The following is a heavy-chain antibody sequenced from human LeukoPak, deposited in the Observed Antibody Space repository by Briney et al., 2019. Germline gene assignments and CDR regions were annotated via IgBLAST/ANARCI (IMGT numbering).Heavy chain of an antibody. V-gene: IGHV4-4*02. Sequence: PSGTLSLTCAVSGRSISSNNWWGWVRQPPGKGLEWIGEIYHSGSPNYNPSLKSRVTISVDKSRNLFSLNLSSVTAADTAVYYCARVNINNWHSCDYWGQGTLVTVSS. CDR2: IYHSGSP. J-gene: IGHJ4*02. CDR3: ARVNINNWHSCDY. CDR1: GRSISSNNW. D-gene: IGHD1-1*01.